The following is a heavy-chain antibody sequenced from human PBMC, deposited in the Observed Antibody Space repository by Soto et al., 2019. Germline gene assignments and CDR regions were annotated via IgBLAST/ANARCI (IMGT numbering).Heavy chain of an antibody. J-gene: IGHJ4*02. Sequence: TSETLSLTCAVSGYSISSGYYWGWIRQPPGKGLEWIGSIYHSGSTYYNPSLKSRVTISVDTSKNQFSLKLSSVTAADTAVYYCARSFHYYDSSGYYYFDYWGQGTLVTVSS. D-gene: IGHD3-22*01. CDR3: ARSFHYYDSSGYYYFDY. V-gene: IGHV4-38-2*01. CDR2: IYHSGST. CDR1: GYSISSGYY.